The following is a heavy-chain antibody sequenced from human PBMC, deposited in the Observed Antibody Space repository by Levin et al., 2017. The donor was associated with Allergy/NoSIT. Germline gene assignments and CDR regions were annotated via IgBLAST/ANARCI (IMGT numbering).Heavy chain of an antibody. J-gene: IGHJ4*02. Sequence: GGSLRLSCAASRFTFSSYAMTWVRQAPGKGLEWVSGISGSAGFTYYADSVKGRFTISRDNSRNTLYLQMNSLSAEDTATYYCAKGGLGRTARYYFDSWGQGTLVTVSS. CDR3: AKGGLGRTARYYFDS. CDR2: ISGSAGFT. D-gene: IGHD2-21*02. CDR1: RFTFSSYA. V-gene: IGHV3-23*01.